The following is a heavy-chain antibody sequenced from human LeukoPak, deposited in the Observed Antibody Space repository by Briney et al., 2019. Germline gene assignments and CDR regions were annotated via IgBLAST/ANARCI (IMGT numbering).Heavy chain of an antibody. Sequence: GASVKVSCKASGYTFTGYYMHWVRQAPGQGLEWMGWINPNSGGTNYAQKFQGRVTMTRDTSISTAYMELSRLRSDDTAVYYCARDRHYYDSSGYIDYWGQGTLVTVPS. CDR2: INPNSGGT. J-gene: IGHJ4*02. CDR3: ARDRHYYDSSGYIDY. D-gene: IGHD3-22*01. CDR1: GYTFTGYY. V-gene: IGHV1-2*02.